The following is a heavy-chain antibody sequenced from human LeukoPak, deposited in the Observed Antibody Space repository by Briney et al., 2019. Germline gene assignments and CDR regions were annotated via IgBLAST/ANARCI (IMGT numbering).Heavy chain of an antibody. CDR1: GFTFSTYA. CDR2: ITSSGGGT. Sequence: PGGSLRLSCAASGFTFSTYAMTWVRQAPGKGLEWVSSITSSGGGTYYPDSVRGRFAISRDNSKNTLYLQMKSLRVEDTAIYYCARAPLGMGFDSWGQGTLVTVSS. V-gene: IGHV3-23*01. J-gene: IGHJ5*01. D-gene: IGHD3-3*01. CDR3: ARAPLGMGFDS.